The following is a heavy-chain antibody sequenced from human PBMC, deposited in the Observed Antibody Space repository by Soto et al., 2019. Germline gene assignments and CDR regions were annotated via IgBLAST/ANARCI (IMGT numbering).Heavy chain of an antibody. V-gene: IGHV1-58*01. CDR3: AAPGIAASFYYYYGMDV. CDR2: TVVGSGNT. D-gene: IGHD6-13*01. CDR1: GFTFTSSA. Sequence: GASVKVSCKASGFTFTSSAVQWVRQARGQRLEWIGWTVVGSGNTNYAQKFQERVTITRDMSTSTAYMELSSLRSEDTAVYYCAAPGIAASFYYYYGMDVWGQGTTVTVSS. J-gene: IGHJ6*02.